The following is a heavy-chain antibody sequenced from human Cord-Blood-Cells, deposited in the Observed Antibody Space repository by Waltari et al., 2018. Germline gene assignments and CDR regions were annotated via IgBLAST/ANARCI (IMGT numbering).Heavy chain of an antibody. V-gene: IGHV3-48*02. CDR3: ARGGNSFDY. CDR1: GFTFSSYS. Sequence: EVQLVESGGGLVQPGGSLRLSCAASGFTFSSYSMNWVRQAPGKGLEWFSYISSSINIYYADSVKGRFTISRDNAKNSLYLQMNSLRYEDTAVYYCARGGNSFDYWGQGTLVTVSS. J-gene: IGHJ4*02. D-gene: IGHD2-15*01. CDR2: ISSSINI.